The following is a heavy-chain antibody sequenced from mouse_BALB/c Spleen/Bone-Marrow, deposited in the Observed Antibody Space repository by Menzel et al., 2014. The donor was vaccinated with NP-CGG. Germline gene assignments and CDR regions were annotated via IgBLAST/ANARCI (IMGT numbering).Heavy chain of an antibody. V-gene: IGHV1-20*02. Sequence: VQLQQSGPELVKPGASVKISCKASGYSFTGYFMNWVMQSHGKSLEWIGRINPYNGDTFYNQKFKGKATLTVDKSSSTAHLELRSLASEDSAXXXXXXXGLLRAMDYWGQGTSVTVSS. CDR1: GYSFTGYF. CDR3: XXXGLLRAMDY. CDR2: INPYNGDT. J-gene: IGHJ4*01. D-gene: IGHD2-3*01.